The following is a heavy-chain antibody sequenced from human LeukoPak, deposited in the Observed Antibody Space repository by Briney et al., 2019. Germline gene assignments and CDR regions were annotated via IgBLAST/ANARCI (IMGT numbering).Heavy chain of an antibody. CDR1: GYSISSGYY. D-gene: IGHD1-26*01. V-gene: IGHV4-38-2*02. Sequence: SDPLSLTCTVSGYSISSGYYRGWIRHTPGTGLEWIGSIYHSGSTYYNPSLKSRVTISVDTSKNQFSLKLSSVTAADTAVYYCAIDKWELPFMWGQGTLVTVFS. CDR2: IYHSGST. J-gene: IGHJ4*02. CDR3: AIDKWELPFM.